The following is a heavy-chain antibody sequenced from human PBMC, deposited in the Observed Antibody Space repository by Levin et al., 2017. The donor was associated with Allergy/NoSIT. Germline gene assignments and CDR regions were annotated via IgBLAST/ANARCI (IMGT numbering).Heavy chain of an antibody. CDR2: ISGSGGST. V-gene: IGHV3-23*01. CDR3: AKDSTVTIFGVVTPTDFDY. J-gene: IGHJ4*02. D-gene: IGHD3-3*01. CDR1: GFTFSSYA. Sequence: GGSLRLSCAASGFTFSSYAMSWVRQAPGKGLEWVSAISGSGGSTYYADSVKGRFTISRDNSKNTLYLQMNSLRAEDTAVYYCAKDSTVTIFGVVTPTDFDYWGQGTLVTVSS.